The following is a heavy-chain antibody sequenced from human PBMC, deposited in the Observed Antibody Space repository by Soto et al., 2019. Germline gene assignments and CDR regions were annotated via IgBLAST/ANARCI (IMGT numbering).Heavy chain of an antibody. CDR3: ARDPEGINDFDY. Sequence: EVQLVESGGGLVQPGGSLRLSCAASGFTFSNYGMNWARQAPGRGLEWVTHINAPGETKSYSDSVKGRFTISRDDAKNSLYLQMNSLTADDTAIYYCARDPEGINDFDYWGQETLVTVSS. CDR1: GFTFSNYG. V-gene: IGHV3-48*04. D-gene: IGHD2-21*01. J-gene: IGHJ4*02. CDR2: INAPGETK.